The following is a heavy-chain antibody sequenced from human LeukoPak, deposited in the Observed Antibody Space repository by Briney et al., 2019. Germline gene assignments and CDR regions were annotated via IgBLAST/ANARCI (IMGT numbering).Heavy chain of an antibody. CDR2: IYHSGST. CDR1: GYSISSGYY. J-gene: IGHJ4*02. CDR3: ARLGRYDFWSGYYPQVYYFDY. V-gene: IGHV4-38-2*01. D-gene: IGHD3-3*01. Sequence: PSETLSLTCAVSGYSISSGYYWGWTRQPPGKGLEWIGSIYHSGSTYYNPSLKSRVTISVDTSKNQFSLKLSSVTAADTAVYYCARLGRYDFWSGYYPQVYYFDYWGQRTLVTVSS.